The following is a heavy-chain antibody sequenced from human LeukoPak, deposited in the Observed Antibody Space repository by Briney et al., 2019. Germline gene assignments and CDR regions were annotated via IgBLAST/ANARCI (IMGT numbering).Heavy chain of an antibody. CDR3: ARANTYDSNYYYGMDV. V-gene: IGHV3-30*02. CDR2: TRYDGGNK. Sequence: GGSLRLSCAASGFTFSSYGMHWVRQAPGKGLEWVAFTRYDGGNKYYADSVKGRFTISRDNSKNTLYLQMNSLRAEDTAVYYCARANTYDSNYYYGMDVWGQGTTVTVSS. D-gene: IGHD5-12*01. J-gene: IGHJ6*02. CDR1: GFTFSSYG.